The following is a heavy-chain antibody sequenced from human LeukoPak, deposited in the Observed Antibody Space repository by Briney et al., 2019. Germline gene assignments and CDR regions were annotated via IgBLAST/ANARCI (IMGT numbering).Heavy chain of an antibody. D-gene: IGHD3-10*01. V-gene: IGHV1-69*13. Sequence: GASVKVSCKASGGTFSSYAISWVRQAPGQGLEWMGGIIPIFGTANYAQKFQGRVTITADESTSTAYMELSSLRSEDTAVYYCAREVPGLARGDAFDIWGQGTMVTVSS. CDR2: IIPIFGTA. J-gene: IGHJ3*02. CDR1: GGTFSSYA. CDR3: AREVPGLARGDAFDI.